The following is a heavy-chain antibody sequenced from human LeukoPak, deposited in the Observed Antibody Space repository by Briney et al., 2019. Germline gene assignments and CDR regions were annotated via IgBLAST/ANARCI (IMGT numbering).Heavy chain of an antibody. V-gene: IGHV3-23*01. Sequence: GGSLRLSCAASGFTFSTYAMSWVRQAPGKGLEWFSAISGSGGSTYYADSVKGRFTISRDNSKNTLYVQMNSLRAEATAVYYCAKGTYYDFWSDNWFDPWGQGTLVTVSS. CDR2: ISGSGGST. D-gene: IGHD3-3*01. CDR1: GFTFSTYA. CDR3: AKGTYYDFWSDNWFDP. J-gene: IGHJ5*02.